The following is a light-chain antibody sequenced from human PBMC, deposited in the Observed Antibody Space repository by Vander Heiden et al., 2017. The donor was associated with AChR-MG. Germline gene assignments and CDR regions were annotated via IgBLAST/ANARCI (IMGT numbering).Light chain of an antibody. Sequence: QSALTQPASVSGSPGQSITISCTGTSSDVGSYNLVSWYQQHPGKAPKLMIYEVSKGPSGVSNRFSGSKSGNTASLTISGLQAEDEADYYCCSYAGSVVFGGGTKLTVL. V-gene: IGLV2-23*02. J-gene: IGLJ2*01. CDR3: CSYAGSVV. CDR1: SSDVGSYNL. CDR2: EVS.